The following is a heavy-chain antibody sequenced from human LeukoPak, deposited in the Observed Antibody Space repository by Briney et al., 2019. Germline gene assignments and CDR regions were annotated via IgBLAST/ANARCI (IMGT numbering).Heavy chain of an antibody. J-gene: IGHJ4*02. V-gene: IGHV4-59*01. Sequence: SETLSLTCTVSGGSISSYYWSWIRQPPGKGLEWIGYIYYSGSTNYNPSLKSRVTISVDTSKNQFSLKLSSVTAADTAVYYCARATPGGLDFDYWGQGTLVTASS. CDR2: IYYSGST. D-gene: IGHD3/OR15-3a*01. CDR3: ARATPGGLDFDY. CDR1: GGSISSYY.